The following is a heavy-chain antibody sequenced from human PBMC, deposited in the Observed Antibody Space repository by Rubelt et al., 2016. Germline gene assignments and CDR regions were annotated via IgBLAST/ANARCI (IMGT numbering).Heavy chain of an antibody. V-gene: IGHV3-30*02. D-gene: IGHD3-10*01. J-gene: IGHJ3*02. CDR3: AKAQEFDM. CDR1: GFTFSSYG. CDR2: IRSDGSIN. Sequence: QVQLEESGGGVVQPGGSLRLSCAASGFTFSSYGMHWVRQAPGKGLDWVAFIRSDGSINSYADSVRGRFTISRDNSKNTLYLQRNSLRAEDTAMYYCAKAQEFDMWGQGTMVTVSS.